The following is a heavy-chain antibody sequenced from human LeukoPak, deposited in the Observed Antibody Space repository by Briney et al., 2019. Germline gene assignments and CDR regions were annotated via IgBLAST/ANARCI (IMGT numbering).Heavy chain of an antibody. V-gene: IGHV3-30*18. CDR2: ISYDGSNK. Sequence: GGSLRLSCAASGFTFSSYGMHWVRQAPGKGLEWVAVISYDGSNKYYADSVKGRFTISRDNSKNTLYLQMNSLRAEDTAVYYCAKEKYGGIQLWLLDYWGQGTLVTVSS. D-gene: IGHD5-18*01. CDR1: GFTFSSYG. CDR3: AKEKYGGIQLWLLDY. J-gene: IGHJ4*02.